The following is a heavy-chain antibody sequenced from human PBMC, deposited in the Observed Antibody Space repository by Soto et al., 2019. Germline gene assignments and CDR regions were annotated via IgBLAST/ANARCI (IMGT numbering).Heavy chain of an antibody. D-gene: IGHD2-2*01. CDR2: INHSGST. CDR1: GGSFSGYY. V-gene: IGHV4-34*01. Sequence: QVQLQQWGAGLLKPSETLSLTCAVYGGSFSGYYWSWIRQPPGKGLEWIGEINHSGSTNYNPSLKSRVTISVDTSKNQFSLKLSSVTAADTAVYYCARGQGVGYCSSTSCHYYCDYWGQGTLVTVSS. CDR3: ARGQGVGYCSSTSCHYYCDY. J-gene: IGHJ4*02.